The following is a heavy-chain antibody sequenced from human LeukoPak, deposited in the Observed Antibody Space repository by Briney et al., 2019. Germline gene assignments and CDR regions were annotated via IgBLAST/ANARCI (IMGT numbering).Heavy chain of an antibody. CDR2: INNYNGYA. V-gene: IGHV1-18*01. Sequence: GASVKVSCKSSGYTFINYGISWVRQAPGQGLEWMGWINNYNGYAKYAQNFQGRITMTTDTSTSTAYMELRSLRSDDTAVYYCAREGTVTTFDYWGQGTLVTVSS. D-gene: IGHD4-17*01. CDR3: AREGTVTTFDY. CDR1: GYTFINYG. J-gene: IGHJ4*02.